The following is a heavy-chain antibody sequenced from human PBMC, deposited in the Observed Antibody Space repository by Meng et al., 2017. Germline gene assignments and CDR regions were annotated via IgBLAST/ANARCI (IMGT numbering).Heavy chain of an antibody. CDR1: GYTFTGYY. Sequence: QGQLGQPGAGVKKPGASGKGAGKASGYTFTGYYMHGVRPAPGQGLEWMGRINPNSGGTNYAQKFQGRVTMTRDTSISTAYMELSRLRSDDTAVYYCARVNYDSSGYYPFDYWGQGTLVTVSS. J-gene: IGHJ4*02. D-gene: IGHD3-22*01. CDR2: INPNSGGT. V-gene: IGHV1-2*06. CDR3: ARVNYDSSGYYPFDY.